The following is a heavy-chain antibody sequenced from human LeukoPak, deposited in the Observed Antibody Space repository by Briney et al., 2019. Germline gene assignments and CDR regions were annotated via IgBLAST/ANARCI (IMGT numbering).Heavy chain of an antibody. V-gene: IGHV3-7*01. CDR3: AVGVYGSGSYR. CDR1: GFTFSSYW. D-gene: IGHD3-10*01. CDR2: IKQDGSEK. J-gene: IGHJ4*02. Sequence: PGGSLRLSCAASGFTFSSYWMSWVSQAPGKGLEWVANIKQDGSEKYYVDSVKGRFTISRDNAKNSLYLQMNSLRAEDTAVYYCAVGVYGSGSYRWGQGTLVTVSS.